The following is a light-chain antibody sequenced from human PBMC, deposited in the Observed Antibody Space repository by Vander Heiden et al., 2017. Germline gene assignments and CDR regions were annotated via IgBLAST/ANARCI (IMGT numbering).Light chain of an antibody. CDR2: QDS. CDR3: QAWDSSTVV. V-gene: IGLV3-1*01. Sequence: SYELTQPPSVSVSPGQPASITCSGDKLGDKYACWYQQKPGQSPVLVSYQDSKRPSGIPERFSGSNSGNTATLTISGTQAMDEADYYCQAWDSSTVVFGGGTKLTVL. J-gene: IGLJ2*01. CDR1: KLGDKY.